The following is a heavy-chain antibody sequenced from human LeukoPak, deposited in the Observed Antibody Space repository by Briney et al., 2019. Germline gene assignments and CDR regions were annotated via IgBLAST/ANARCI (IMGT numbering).Heavy chain of an antibody. CDR3: GRGLERLIYGMDV. Sequence: ASVKVSCKASGYTFTGYYMHWVRQAPGQGLEWMGWINPNSGGTNYARKFQGRVTMTRDTSISTAYMELSRLRSDDTAVYYCGRGLERLIYGMDVWGQGTTVTVSS. V-gene: IGHV1-2*02. CDR2: INPNSGGT. J-gene: IGHJ6*02. D-gene: IGHD1-1*01. CDR1: GYTFTGYY.